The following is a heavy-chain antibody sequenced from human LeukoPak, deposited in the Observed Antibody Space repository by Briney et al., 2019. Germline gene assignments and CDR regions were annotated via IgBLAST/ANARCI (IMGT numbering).Heavy chain of an antibody. J-gene: IGHJ4*02. Sequence: SETLSLTCAVYGGSFGGYYWSWIRQPPGKGLEWIGEINHSGSTNYNPSLKSRVTISVDTSRNQFPLKLSSVTAADTAVYYCARGLDAAMVNFDYWGQGTLVTVSS. V-gene: IGHV4-34*01. CDR2: INHSGST. D-gene: IGHD5-18*01. CDR1: GGSFGGYY. CDR3: ARGLDAAMVNFDY.